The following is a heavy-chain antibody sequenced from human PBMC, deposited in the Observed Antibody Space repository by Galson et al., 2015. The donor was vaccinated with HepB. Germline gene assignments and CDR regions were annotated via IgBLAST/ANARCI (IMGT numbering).Heavy chain of an antibody. Sequence: SVKVSCKASGYTFTSYAMHWVRQAPGQRLEWMGWINAGNGNTKYSQKFQGRVTITRDTSASTAYMELSSLRSEDTAVYYCARSTTEWELLGAPHYWGQGTLVTVSS. D-gene: IGHD1-26*01. V-gene: IGHV1-3*01. CDR2: INAGNGNT. J-gene: IGHJ4*02. CDR3: ARSTTEWELLGAPHY. CDR1: GYTFTSYA.